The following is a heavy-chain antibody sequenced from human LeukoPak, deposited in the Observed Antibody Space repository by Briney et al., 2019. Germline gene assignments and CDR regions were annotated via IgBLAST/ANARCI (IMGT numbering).Heavy chain of an antibody. Sequence: GGSLRLSCAASGFTFSSYAMSWVRQAPGEGLEWVSVISGSAGSTHYADSVKGRFTISRDKSKNTLYLQMNSLRGEDTAVYYCARDRAIFGVGLFSIYAFDIWGQGTMVTVSS. V-gene: IGHV3-23*01. CDR3: ARDRAIFGVGLFSIYAFDI. CDR2: ISGSAGST. D-gene: IGHD3-3*01. J-gene: IGHJ3*02. CDR1: GFTFSSYA.